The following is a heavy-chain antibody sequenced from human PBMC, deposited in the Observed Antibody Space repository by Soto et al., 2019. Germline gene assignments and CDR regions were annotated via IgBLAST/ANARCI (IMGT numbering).Heavy chain of an antibody. D-gene: IGHD3-3*01. V-gene: IGHV4-59*01. CDR2: IYSNGNT. CDR3: VGGLSEWGRIDF. J-gene: IGHJ4*02. CDR1: GGSIRSYY. Sequence: PSETLSLTCAVSGGSIRSYYWTWIRQPPGKGLAWIGYIYSNGNTRYNPSLKSRVNRAVDLTKNQFSLKLRSVTAADTAVYDCVGGLSEWGRIDFWGQGTLVNVSS.